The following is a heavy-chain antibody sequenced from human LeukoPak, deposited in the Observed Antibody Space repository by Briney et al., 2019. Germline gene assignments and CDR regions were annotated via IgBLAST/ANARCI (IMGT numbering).Heavy chain of an antibody. CDR1: GFTFSSYE. CDR3: AKGEGDGYSCDY. V-gene: IGHV3-48*03. D-gene: IGHD5-24*01. CDR2: ISSSGSTI. J-gene: IGHJ4*02. Sequence: SGGSLRLSCAASGFTFSSYEMNWVRQAPGKGLEWVSYISSSGSTIYYADSVKGRFTISRDNSKNTLYLRMNSLRAEDTAVYYCAKGEGDGYSCDYWGQGTLVTVSS.